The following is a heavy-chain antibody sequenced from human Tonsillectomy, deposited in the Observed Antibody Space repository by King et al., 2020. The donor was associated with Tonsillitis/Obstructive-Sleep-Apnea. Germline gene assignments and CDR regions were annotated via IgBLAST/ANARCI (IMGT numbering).Heavy chain of an antibody. D-gene: IGHD6-19*01. CDR1: GVIVSSNY. CDR3: ARVGYTSGWLRD. J-gene: IGHJ4*02. Sequence: DVQLVESGGGLIQPGGSLRLSCAASGVIVSSNYMSWVRQAPGKGLEWVSVLYSGGGTSYADSVKGRFTISRDNSNNTLYLQMNSLRAEDTAVYYCARVGYTSGWLRDWGQGTLVTVSS. CDR2: LYSGGGT. V-gene: IGHV3-53*01.